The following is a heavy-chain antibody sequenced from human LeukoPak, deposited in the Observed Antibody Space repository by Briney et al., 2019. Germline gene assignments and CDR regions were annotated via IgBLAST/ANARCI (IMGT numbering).Heavy chain of an antibody. V-gene: IGHV4-4*07. Sequence: SETLSLTCTVSGGSISSYYWSWIRQPAGKGLEWIGRIYTSGSTNYNPSLKSRVTTSVDTSKNQFSLKLSSVTAADTAVYYCARGARHYYDSSGYYPRGYYYYYMGVWGKGTTVTVSS. D-gene: IGHD3-22*01. CDR3: ARGARHYYDSSGYYPRGYYYYYMGV. J-gene: IGHJ6*03. CDR1: GGSISSYY. CDR2: IYTSGST.